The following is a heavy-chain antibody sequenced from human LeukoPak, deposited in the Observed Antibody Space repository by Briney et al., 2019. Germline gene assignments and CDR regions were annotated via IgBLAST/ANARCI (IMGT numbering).Heavy chain of an antibody. Sequence: GGSLRLSCAASGFTFSSYSMNWVRQAPGKGLEWVSYISSSSSTIYYADSVKGRFTISRDNAKNSLYLHMNSLRAEDTAVYYCARDLPVDYWGQGTLVTVSS. V-gene: IGHV3-48*01. CDR1: GFTFSSYS. J-gene: IGHJ4*02. CDR3: ARDLPVDY. CDR2: ISSSSSTI. D-gene: IGHD4-17*01.